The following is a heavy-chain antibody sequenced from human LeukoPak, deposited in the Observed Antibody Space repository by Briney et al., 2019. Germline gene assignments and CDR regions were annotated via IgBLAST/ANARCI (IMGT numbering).Heavy chain of an antibody. CDR2: ISGSGGST. D-gene: IGHD3-3*01. CDR1: GFTFSSYA. V-gene: IGHV3-23*01. CDR3: AKDKGGGLWSGYYTGPYYFDY. J-gene: IGHJ4*02. Sequence: GGSLRLSCAASGFTFSSYAMSWVRQAPGKGLEWVSAISGSGGSTYYADSVKGRFTISRDNSKNTLSLQMNSLRAEDTAVYYCAKDKGGGLWSGYYTGPYYFDYWGQGTLVTVSS.